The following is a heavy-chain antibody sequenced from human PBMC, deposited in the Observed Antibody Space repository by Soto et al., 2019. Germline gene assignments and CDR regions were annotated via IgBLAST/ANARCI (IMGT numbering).Heavy chain of an antibody. V-gene: IGHV3-11*01. D-gene: IGHD6-13*01. CDR1: GFTFGDYY. Sequence: QVQLVESGGGLVQPGGSLRLSCEASGFTFGDYYMTWIRQAPGKGLEWVSFIGNRGTGIYYADSVKGRFTIFRDIAKNSLYLQMNSLRAEDTAMYYCARDLRAVGMASRFDPWGQGTLVTVSS. CDR2: IGNRGTGI. CDR3: ARDLRAVGMASRFDP. J-gene: IGHJ5*02.